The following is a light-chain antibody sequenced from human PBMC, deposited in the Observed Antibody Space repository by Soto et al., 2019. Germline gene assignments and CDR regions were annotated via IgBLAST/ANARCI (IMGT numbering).Light chain of an antibody. CDR2: DVS. CDR3: CSYAGSYTYV. V-gene: IGLV2-11*01. CDR1: SSDVGGYNY. J-gene: IGLJ1*01. Sequence: QSVLTQPRSVSGSPGQSVTISCTGTSSDVGGYNYVSWYQQHPGKAPKFMIYDVSKRPSGVPDRFSGSKSANTASLTISGLQAEDEADYYCCSYAGSYTYVFGTGTKLTVL.